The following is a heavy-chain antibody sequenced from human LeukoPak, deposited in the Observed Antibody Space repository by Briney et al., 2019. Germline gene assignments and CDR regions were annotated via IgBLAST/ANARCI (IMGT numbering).Heavy chain of an antibody. CDR1: GFTVSSNY. Sequence: GGSLRLSCAASGFTVSSNYMSWVRQAPGKGLEWVSVIYSSGSTYYADSVKGRFTISRDNSKNTLYLQMNSLRAEDTAVYYCASSASSGWYDYWGQGTLVTVSS. V-gene: IGHV3-53*01. D-gene: IGHD6-19*01. CDR3: ASSASSGWYDY. CDR2: IYSSGST. J-gene: IGHJ4*02.